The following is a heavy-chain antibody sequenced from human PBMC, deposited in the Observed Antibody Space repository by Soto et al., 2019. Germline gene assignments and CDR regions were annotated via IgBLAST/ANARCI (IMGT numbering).Heavy chain of an antibody. CDR3: ASFRRQVVVITPFDY. J-gene: IGHJ4*02. D-gene: IGHD3-22*01. Sequence: GGSLRLSCAASGFTFSSYEMNWVRQAPGKGLEWVSYISSSGSTIYYADSVKGRFTISRDNAKNSLYLQMNSLRAEGTAVYYCASFRRQVVVITPFDYWGQGTLVTVSS. CDR1: GFTFSSYE. CDR2: ISSSGSTI. V-gene: IGHV3-48*03.